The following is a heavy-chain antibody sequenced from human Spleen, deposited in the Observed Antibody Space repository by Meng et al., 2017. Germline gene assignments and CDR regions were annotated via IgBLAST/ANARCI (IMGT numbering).Heavy chain of an antibody. CDR1: GGSISNYY. D-gene: IGHD5-24*01. CDR3: VRVQDGQNYAYYFDY. CDR2: INYIGST. Sequence: GSLRLSCTVSGGSISNYYWSWIRQPPGKGRDWIGNINYIGSTNYNASLKSRGTISLDTSKNQFSLKLSSVTAADTAVYYCVRVQDGQNYAYYFDYWGQGTLVTVSS. V-gene: IGHV4-59*01. J-gene: IGHJ4*02.